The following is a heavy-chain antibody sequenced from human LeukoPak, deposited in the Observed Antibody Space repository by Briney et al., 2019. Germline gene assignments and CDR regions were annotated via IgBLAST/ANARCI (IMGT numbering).Heavy chain of an antibody. CDR1: GYTFTSYY. D-gene: IGHD6-19*01. CDR2: INPNGGST. CDR3: ARDYSGAWYGGDH. Sequence: ASVKVSCKASGYTFTSYYMHWVRQPPGQGLEWMGIINPNGGSTSYAQNFQGRVTMTRDRSTNTVYMELSSLRSEDTAVYFCARDYSGAWYGGDHWGQGTLVTVSS. V-gene: IGHV1-46*01. J-gene: IGHJ4*02.